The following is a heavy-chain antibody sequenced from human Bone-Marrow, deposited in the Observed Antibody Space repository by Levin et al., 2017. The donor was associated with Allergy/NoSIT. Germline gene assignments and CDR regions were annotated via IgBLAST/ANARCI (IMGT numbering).Heavy chain of an antibody. CDR2: ISGSGGST. CDR3: ARQDYYGSGKVYYYMDV. CDR1: GFTFSSYA. J-gene: IGHJ6*03. Sequence: GESLKISCAASGFTFSSYAMSWVRQAPGKGLEWVSAISGSGGSTYYADSVKGRFTISRDNSKNTLYLQMNSLRAEDTAVYYCARQDYYGSGKVYYYMDVWGKGTTVTVSS. D-gene: IGHD3-10*01. V-gene: IGHV3-23*01.